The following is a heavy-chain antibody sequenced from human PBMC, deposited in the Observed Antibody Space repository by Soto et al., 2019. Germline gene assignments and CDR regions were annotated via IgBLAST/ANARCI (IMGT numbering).Heavy chain of an antibody. CDR3: ARSQYYDCWSGYFSPMSYDY. V-gene: IGHV1-69*01. Sequence: QVQLVQSGAEVKKPGSSVKVSCKASGGTFSSYAISWVRQAPGQGLEWMGGIIPIFGTANYAQKFQGRVTITADESTSTAYMELSSLRSEDTAVYYCARSQYYDCWSGYFSPMSYDYWGQGTLVTVSS. CDR1: GGTFSSYA. CDR2: IIPIFGTA. D-gene: IGHD3-3*01. J-gene: IGHJ4*02.